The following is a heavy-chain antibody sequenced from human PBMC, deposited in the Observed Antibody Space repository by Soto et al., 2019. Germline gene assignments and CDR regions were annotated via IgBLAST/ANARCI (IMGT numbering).Heavy chain of an antibody. D-gene: IGHD4-17*01. CDR2: ISAYNGNT. CDR1: GYTFTSYG. CDR3: ARGIHDYGDYGGAGFDP. Sequence: QVQLVQSGAEVKKPGASVKVSCKASGYTFTSYGISWVRQAPGQGLEWMGWISAYNGNTNYAQKLQGRGTMTTDTSTSTAYMELRSLGSDDTAVYYCARGIHDYGDYGGAGFDPWGQGTLVTVSS. J-gene: IGHJ5*02. V-gene: IGHV1-18*01.